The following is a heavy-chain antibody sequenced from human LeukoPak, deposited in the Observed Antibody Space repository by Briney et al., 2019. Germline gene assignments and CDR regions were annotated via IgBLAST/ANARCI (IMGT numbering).Heavy chain of an antibody. Sequence: TEGPLRLPCAASGFTFTAYLIHWVRQAPGKGLEGVAVMSSDGNAMFYADSVKGRFTISRDNSKNTLYLQMNSLRAEDTAVYYCVRESEYYFDHSASFDYWGQGTLVTVSS. CDR2: MSSDGNAM. CDR1: GFTFTAYL. V-gene: IGHV3-30-3*01. CDR3: VRESEYYFDHSASFDY. J-gene: IGHJ4*02. D-gene: IGHD3-22*01.